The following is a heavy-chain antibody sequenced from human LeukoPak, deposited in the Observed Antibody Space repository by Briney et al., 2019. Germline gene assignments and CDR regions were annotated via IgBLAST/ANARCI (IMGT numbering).Heavy chain of an antibody. V-gene: IGHV1-18*01. CDR1: GYTFTTYD. CDR3: ARAVGVAAAVGGY. Sequence: GASVKVSCKASGYTFTTYDVNWVRQATGQGLEWMGWISAYNGNTNYAQKLQGRVTMTTDTSTSTAYMELRSLRSDDTAVYYCARAVGVAAAVGGYWGQGTLVTVSS. CDR2: ISAYNGNT. D-gene: IGHD6-13*01. J-gene: IGHJ4*02.